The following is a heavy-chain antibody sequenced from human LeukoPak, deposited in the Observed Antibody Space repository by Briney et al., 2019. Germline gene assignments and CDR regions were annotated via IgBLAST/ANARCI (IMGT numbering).Heavy chain of an antibody. CDR1: GFSFENYN. V-gene: IGHV3-21*01. J-gene: IGHJ4*02. CDR3: ARAVGHAGALDY. Sequence: GGSLRLSCAASGFSFENYNMNWVRQAPGKGLEWVAYINVITGYIYYADSLKGRFTISRDNAKNSLYLQMNSLRAEDTAVYYCARAVGHAGALDYWGQGTLVTVSS. D-gene: IGHD2-15*01. CDR2: INVITGYI.